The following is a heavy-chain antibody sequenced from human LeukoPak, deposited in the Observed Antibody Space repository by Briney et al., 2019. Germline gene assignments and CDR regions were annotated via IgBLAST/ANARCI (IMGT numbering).Heavy chain of an antibody. D-gene: IGHD3-3*01. CDR2: ITISGNTI. V-gene: IGHV3-48*04. CDR1: GFTFSNYA. J-gene: IGHJ5*02. Sequence: PGGSLRLSCAASGFTFSNYAMSWVRQAPGKGLEWVSYITISGNTIYYADSVKGRFTISRDNAKNSLYLQMNSLRAEDTAVYYCARVDMEWLLVSWGQGTLVTVSS. CDR3: ARVDMEWLLVS.